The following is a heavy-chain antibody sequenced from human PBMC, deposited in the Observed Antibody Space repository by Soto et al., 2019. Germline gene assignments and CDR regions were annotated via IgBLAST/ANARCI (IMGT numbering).Heavy chain of an antibody. CDR3: AGESGYPSSDAFDI. J-gene: IGHJ3*02. Sequence: QMLLVESGGGVVQPGRSLRLSCSASGSIFSSYGMHWVRQAPGKGLEWVAVIWYDGSRQDYADAVKGRFTISRDNSKNTLYLQLNNLRADDTAMYYSAGESGYPSSDAFDIWGQGTMVTVS. D-gene: IGHD2-15*01. CDR2: IWYDGSRQ. CDR1: GSIFSSYG. V-gene: IGHV3-33*01.